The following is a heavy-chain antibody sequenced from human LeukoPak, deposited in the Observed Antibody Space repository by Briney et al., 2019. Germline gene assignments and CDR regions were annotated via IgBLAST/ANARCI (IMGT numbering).Heavy chain of an antibody. D-gene: IGHD1-26*01. J-gene: IGHJ4*02. CDR2: ITGSGGTT. CDR3: EKMRWERRYFDY. CDR1: GFTFSNYA. Sequence: QPGGSLRLSCAAPGFTFSNYAMSWVRQAPGKGLELGSGITGSGGTTYFADFVKGRFTISRDNSKNTLYLQMNSLRAEDTAVYYCEKMRWERRYFDYWGQGTLVTVSS. V-gene: IGHV3-23*01.